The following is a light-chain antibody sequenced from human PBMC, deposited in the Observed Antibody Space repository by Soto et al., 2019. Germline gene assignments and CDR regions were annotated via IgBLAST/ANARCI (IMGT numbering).Light chain of an antibody. CDR2: GVS. CDR3: QQYGGSSWT. CDR1: QSVSGSD. Sequence: EVVLTQSPGTLSLSPGERATLSCRASQSVSGSDLAWYQQKPGQAPRLLISGVSNRATGTPDRFSGSGSGTDFTLTISSLEPEDFAVYYCQQYGGSSWTFGQGTKVDIK. J-gene: IGKJ1*01. V-gene: IGKV3-20*01.